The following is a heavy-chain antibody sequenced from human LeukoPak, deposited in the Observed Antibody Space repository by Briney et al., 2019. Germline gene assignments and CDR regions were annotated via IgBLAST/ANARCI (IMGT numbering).Heavy chain of an antibody. CDR2: IKSGGSST. CDR3: ASYYAMDV. V-gene: IGHV3-74*01. CDR1: GFTFSSYW. J-gene: IGHJ6*02. Sequence: PGGSLRLSCAASGFTFSSYWMHWVRQAPGKGLVWVSRIKSGGSSTSYADSVKGRFTISRDNAKNTLYLQMNSLRAEDTAVYYCASYYAMDVWGQGTTVTVSS.